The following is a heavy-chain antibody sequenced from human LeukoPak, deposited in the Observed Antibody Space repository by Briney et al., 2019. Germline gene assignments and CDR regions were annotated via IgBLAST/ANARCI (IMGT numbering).Heavy chain of an antibody. CDR1: GYTLTELS. CDR3: ATGKLWFGELFHAYYYFDY. V-gene: IGHV1-24*01. CDR2: FDPEDGET. D-gene: IGHD3-10*01. Sequence: ASVKVSCKVSGYTLTELSMHWVRQAPGKGLEWMGGFDPEDGETIYAQKFQGRVTMTEDTSTDTAYMELSSLRSEDTAVYYCATGKLWFGELFHAYYYFDYWGQGTLVTVSS. J-gene: IGHJ4*02.